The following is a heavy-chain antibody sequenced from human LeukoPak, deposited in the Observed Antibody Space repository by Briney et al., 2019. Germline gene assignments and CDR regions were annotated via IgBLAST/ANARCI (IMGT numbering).Heavy chain of an antibody. D-gene: IGHD3-22*01. V-gene: IGHV3-66*01. CDR2: IYSGGST. Sequence: GGSLRLSCAASGFTVSSNYMSWVRQAPGKGLEWVSVIYSGGSTYYADSVKGGFTISRDNSKNTLYLQMNSLRAEDTAVYYCAVDSSGYYYGYWGQGTLVTVSS. J-gene: IGHJ4*02. CDR1: GFTVSSNY. CDR3: AVDSSGYYYGY.